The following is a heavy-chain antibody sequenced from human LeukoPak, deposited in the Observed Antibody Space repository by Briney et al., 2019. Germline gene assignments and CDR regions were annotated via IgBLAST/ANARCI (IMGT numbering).Heavy chain of an antibody. J-gene: IGHJ4*02. CDR2: IDHSGSS. V-gene: IGHV4-34*01. CDR1: GASFSGYY. D-gene: IGHD3-3*01. Sequence: SETLSLTCVVSGASFSGYYWSWIRQSPGKGLEWIGEIDHSGSSNYNMSLKSRVTISLDTSKNQFSLKVNSMTAADTAVYYCARDFRGGYDFWSGYYTPYYFDYWGQGTLVTVSP. CDR3: ARDFRGGYDFWSGYYTPYYFDY.